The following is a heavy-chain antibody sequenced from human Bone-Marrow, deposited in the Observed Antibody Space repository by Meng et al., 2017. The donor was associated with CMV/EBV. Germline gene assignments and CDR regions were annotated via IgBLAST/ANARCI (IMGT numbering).Heavy chain of an antibody. Sequence: QITLKESGLALVNPTQTLTLTCTFPGFSLSTSGVGVGWIRQPPGKALEWLAVIYWDGDKRYNPSLKSRLTITKDTSKNQVVLAMTNMDPVDTATYYCAHRGGNSSPWAWGDFDYGGPGTLVTVSA. CDR3: AHRGGNSSPWAWGDFDY. V-gene: IGHV2-5*02. CDR2: IYWDGDK. CDR1: GFSLSTSGVG. D-gene: IGHD3-22*01. J-gene: IGHJ4*02.